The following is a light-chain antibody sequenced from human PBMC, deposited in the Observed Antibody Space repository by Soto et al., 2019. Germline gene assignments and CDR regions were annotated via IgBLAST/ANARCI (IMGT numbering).Light chain of an antibody. CDR1: QSVLYSSNNKNY. J-gene: IGKJ2*01. CDR3: QQHYSSPYT. V-gene: IGKV4-1*01. Sequence: DIVMTQSPDSLAVSLGERATINCKSSQSVLYSSNNKNYLAWHQQKPGQPPKLLIYWASTRESGVPDRFSGSGSGTDFTLTISSLQAEDVAVYYCQQHYSSPYTFGQGTKVEIK. CDR2: WAS.